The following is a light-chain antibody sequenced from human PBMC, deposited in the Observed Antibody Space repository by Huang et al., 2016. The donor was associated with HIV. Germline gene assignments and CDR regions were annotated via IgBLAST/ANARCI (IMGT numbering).Light chain of an antibody. CDR2: GAS. CDR1: QSVSSSY. V-gene: IGKV3-20*01. CDR3: QQYGDSPTT. Sequence: EIVLTQSPGTLSLSPGERATLSCRASQSVSSSYLAWYQQKSGQAPRLLIYGASSRATGTPDRLSGSGSGTDFSLTISRLGPEDFAVYYCQQYGDSPTTFGQGTEVEIK. J-gene: IGKJ1*01.